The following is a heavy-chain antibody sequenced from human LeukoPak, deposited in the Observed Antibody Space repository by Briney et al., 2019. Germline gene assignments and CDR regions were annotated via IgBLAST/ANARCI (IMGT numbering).Heavy chain of an antibody. CDR3: ASQTYYYDSSGYYPPADAFDI. D-gene: IGHD3-22*01. V-gene: IGHV4-39*07. CDR1: GGSISSSSYY. J-gene: IGHJ3*02. Sequence: SDTLSLTCTVSGGSISSSSYYWRRIRQPPGKGVEWNGSIYYNGSPYYNPSLKSRVTISVDTSKNQFSLKMSSVTAADTAVYYCASQTYYYDSSGYYPPADAFDIWGQGTMVTVSS. CDR2: IYYNGSP.